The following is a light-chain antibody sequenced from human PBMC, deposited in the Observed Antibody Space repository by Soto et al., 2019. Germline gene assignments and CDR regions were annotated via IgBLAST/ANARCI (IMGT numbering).Light chain of an antibody. CDR2: DAS. CDR3: QQYSTYSGA. Sequence: DIQMTQSPSTLSASVGDRITITCRASQSISSWLAWYQQKPGKAPKVLIYDASRLESGVPSRFSGSASGTEFTLNISSLQPDDFATYYCQQYSTYSGAFGQGTKVAIK. V-gene: IGKV1-5*01. CDR1: QSISSW. J-gene: IGKJ1*01.